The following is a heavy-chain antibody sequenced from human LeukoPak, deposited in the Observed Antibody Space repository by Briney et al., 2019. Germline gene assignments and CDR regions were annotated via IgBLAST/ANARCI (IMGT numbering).Heavy chain of an antibody. J-gene: IGHJ6*03. CDR2: IKPDGSDK. CDR1: GFPFSIYW. D-gene: IGHD3-3*02. Sequence: GGSLRLSCAASGFPFSIYWMTWVRQAPGKGLEWVANIKPDGSDKYYVDSVKGRFTISRDNAKASVYLQMNRLTGADMAVYYCARDSRIFGDYYYYMDVWGKGTTVTVSS. CDR3: ARDSRIFGDYYYYMDV. V-gene: IGHV3-7*01.